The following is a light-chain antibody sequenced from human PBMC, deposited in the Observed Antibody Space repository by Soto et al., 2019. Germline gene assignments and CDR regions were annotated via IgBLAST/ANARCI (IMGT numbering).Light chain of an antibody. V-gene: IGKV3-20*01. CDR3: QQYKSYWT. CDR1: QSVSSSY. J-gene: IGKJ1*01. CDR2: GAS. Sequence: EIVLTQSPGTLSLSPGERATLSCRASQSVSSSYLAWYQQKPGQAPRLLIYGASSRATGIPDRFSGSGSGTDFTLTISRLEPEDFATYYCQQYKSYWTFGQGTKVEIQ.